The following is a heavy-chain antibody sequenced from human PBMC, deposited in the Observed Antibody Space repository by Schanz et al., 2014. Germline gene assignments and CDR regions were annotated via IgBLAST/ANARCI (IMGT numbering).Heavy chain of an antibody. V-gene: IGHV3-7*03. CDR3: AKGQLLSYYFDY. CDR2: INPDGSGK. J-gene: IGHJ4*02. Sequence: DVQLVESGGGLVQSGGSLRLSCAASGFNFGDYYMTWVRQAPGKGLESVAKINPDGSGKYYVVSVEGRFTISRDNAKKSLDLHMNSLRAEDTAVYYCAKGQLLSYYFDYWGQGTLVTVSS. D-gene: IGHD2-21*01. CDR1: GFNFGDYY.